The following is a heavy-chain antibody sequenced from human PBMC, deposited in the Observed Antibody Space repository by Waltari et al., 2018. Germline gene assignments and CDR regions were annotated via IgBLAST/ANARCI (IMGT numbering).Heavy chain of an antibody. CDR3: AKDLSSYIVVVPAAIPDY. V-gene: IGHV3-30*18. CDR2: ISYDGSNK. CDR1: GCAFSSYG. Sequence: QVQLVESGGGVVQPGRSLRLSCAASGCAFSSYGMPWVRQAPAKGLEWVAVISYDGSNKSYADSVKGRFTISRDNSKNTLYLQMNSLRAEDTAVYYCAKDLSSYIVVVPAAIPDYWGQGTLVTVSS. J-gene: IGHJ4*02. D-gene: IGHD2-2*01.